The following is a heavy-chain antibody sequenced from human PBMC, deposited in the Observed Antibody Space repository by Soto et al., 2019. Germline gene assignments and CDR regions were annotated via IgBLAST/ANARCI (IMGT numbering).Heavy chain of an antibody. D-gene: IGHD5-12*01. V-gene: IGHV4-31*03. CDR3: ARQGGVATIFPLGGHFDY. J-gene: IGHJ4*02. CDR2: IYYSGST. CDR1: GGSIRSGGYY. Sequence: QVQLQESGPGLVKPSQTLSLTCTVSGGSIRSGGYYWSWIRHHPGKGLEWNGYIYYSGSTYYNPSLKRRVTIAVDTSKNQFSLKLRSVTAADTAVYYCARQGGVATIFPLGGHFDYWGQGTLVTVSS.